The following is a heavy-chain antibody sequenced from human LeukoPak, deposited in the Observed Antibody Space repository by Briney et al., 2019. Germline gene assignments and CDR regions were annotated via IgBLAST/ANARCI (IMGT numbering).Heavy chain of an antibody. CDR2: ISGSGGST. Sequence: GGSLRLSCAASGFTFSSYAMSWVRQAPGKGLEWVSAISGSGGSTYYADSVKGRFTISRDNSKHTLYLQMNSLRAEDTAVYYCAKEVEVGVGATPYNWFDPWGQGTLVTVSS. J-gene: IGHJ5*02. CDR1: GFTFSSYA. D-gene: IGHD1-26*01. CDR3: AKEVEVGVGATPYNWFDP. V-gene: IGHV3-23*01.